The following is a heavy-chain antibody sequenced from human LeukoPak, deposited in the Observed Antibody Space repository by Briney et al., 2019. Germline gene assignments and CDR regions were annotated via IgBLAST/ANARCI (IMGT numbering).Heavy chain of an antibody. J-gene: IGHJ4*02. CDR3: ARESYDSSGYYDTRGVQGRFDY. D-gene: IGHD3-22*01. CDR2: INPNSGGT. CDR1: GYTFTGYY. Sequence: ASVKVSCKASGYTFTGYYMHWVRQAPGQGLEWMGWINPNSGGTNYAQKFQGRVTMTRDTSISTAYMELSRLRSDDTAVYYCARESYDSSGYYDTRGVQGRFDYWGQGNLVTVSS. V-gene: IGHV1-2*02.